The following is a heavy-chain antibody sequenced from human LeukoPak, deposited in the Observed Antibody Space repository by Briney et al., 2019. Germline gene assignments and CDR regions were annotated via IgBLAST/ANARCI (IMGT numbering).Heavy chain of an antibody. V-gene: IGHV7-4-1*02. CDR3: ARDGYGDHNY. D-gene: IGHD4-17*01. J-gene: IGHJ4*02. CDR1: GYIFTSYE. CDR2: INTTTGNP. Sequence: ASVKVSCKASGYIFTSYEMNWVRQAPGQGLEWMGWINTTTGNPTYAQGFTGRFVFSLDTSVSTAYLQISSLKAEDTAVYYCARDGYGDHNYWGQGTLVTVSS.